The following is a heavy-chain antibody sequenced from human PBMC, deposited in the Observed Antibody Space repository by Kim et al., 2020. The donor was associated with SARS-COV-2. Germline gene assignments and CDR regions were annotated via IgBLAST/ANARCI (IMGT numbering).Heavy chain of an antibody. CDR3: AREGGYSYGSVDY. Sequence: YADSVKGRFTISRDNSKNTLYLQMNSLRAEDTAVYYCAREGGYSYGSVDYWGQGTLVTVSS. D-gene: IGHD5-18*01. J-gene: IGHJ4*02. V-gene: IGHV3-53*01.